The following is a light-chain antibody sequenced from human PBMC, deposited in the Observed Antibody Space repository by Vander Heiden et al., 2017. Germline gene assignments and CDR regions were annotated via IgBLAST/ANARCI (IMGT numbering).Light chain of an antibody. V-gene: IGKV3-20*01. Sequence: VLKQSPGSLCLPPGETATLSCRTTQTISSTYLAWYHHRPGQGPRLLIYGTFNRATGIPDRFSGSGSGRDFTLTIRGLEPEDVGVYYCQQYRSSVWTFGRGTKVQIK. CDR1: QTISSTY. J-gene: IGKJ1*01. CDR3: QQYRSSVWT. CDR2: GTF.